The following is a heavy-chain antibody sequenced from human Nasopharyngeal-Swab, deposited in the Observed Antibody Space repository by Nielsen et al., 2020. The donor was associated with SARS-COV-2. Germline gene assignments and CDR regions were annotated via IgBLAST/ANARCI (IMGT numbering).Heavy chain of an antibody. J-gene: IGHJ5*02. D-gene: IGHD1-14*01. CDR1: GFTFGSYW. CDR3: AREAGDWFDP. Sequence: ESLKISCAASGFTFGSYWMSWVRQAPGKGLEWVANIKQDGSEKYYVDSVKGRFTISRDNAKNSLYLQMNSLRAEDTAVYYCAREAGDWFDPWGQGTLVTVSS. V-gene: IGHV3-7*01. CDR2: IKQDGSEK.